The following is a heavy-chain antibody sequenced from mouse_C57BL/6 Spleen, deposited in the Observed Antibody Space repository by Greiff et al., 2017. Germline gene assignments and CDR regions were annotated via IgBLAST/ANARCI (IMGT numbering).Heavy chain of an antibody. V-gene: IGHV1-52*01. CDR2: IDPSDSET. D-gene: IGHD2-4*01. CDR3: ARDYDHAMDY. J-gene: IGHJ4*01. CDR1: GYTFTSYW. Sequence: VKLQQPGAELVRPGSSVKLSCKASGYTFTSYWMHWVKQRPIQGLEWIGNIDPSDSETHYNQKFKDKATLTVDKSSSTAYMQLSSLTSEDSAVYYCARDYDHAMDYWGQGTLVTVSS.